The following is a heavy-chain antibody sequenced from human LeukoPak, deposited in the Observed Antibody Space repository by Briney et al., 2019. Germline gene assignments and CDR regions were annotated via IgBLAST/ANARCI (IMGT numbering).Heavy chain of an antibody. J-gene: IGHJ4*02. D-gene: IGHD4-23*01. V-gene: IGHV1-2*02. CDR2: INPNSGGT. CDR3: ARGRLYYGGNEDDY. Sequence: ASVKVSCKASGYTFTGYYMLWVRQAPGQGLEWMGWINPNSGGTNYAQKFQGRVTMTRDTSISTAYMELSRLRSDDTAVYYCARGRLYYGGNEDDYWGQGTLVTVSS. CDR1: GYTFTGYY.